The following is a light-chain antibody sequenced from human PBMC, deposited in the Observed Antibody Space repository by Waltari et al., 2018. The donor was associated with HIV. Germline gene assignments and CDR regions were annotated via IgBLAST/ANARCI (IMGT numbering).Light chain of an antibody. V-gene: IGKV3-11*01. J-gene: IGKJ2*01. CDR3: QHRNHWPPEYT. CDR2: DAS. Sequence: EIVLTQSPATLSLSPGERATLSCRASQSVSSYLALYQQKPGQSPRLLLYDASNRATGIPARFSGSGSGTDFTLTISSLEPEDFAVYYCQHRNHWPPEYTFGQGTKLEIK. CDR1: QSVSSY.